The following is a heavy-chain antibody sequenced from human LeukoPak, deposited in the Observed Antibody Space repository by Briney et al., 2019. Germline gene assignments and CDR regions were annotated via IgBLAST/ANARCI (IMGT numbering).Heavy chain of an antibody. CDR1: GYTFSNDD. D-gene: IGHD3-10*01. V-gene: IGHV1-8*02. J-gene: IGHJ3*02. CDR2: MNPNNGNT. Sequence: GASVRVSCKASGYTFSNDDINWVRQATGHGLEWMGWMNPNNGNTGYAQKFQGRVSMTRNISISTAYMELSSLRSEDTAVYYCARVGGSGPDAFDIWGQGTMVTVSS. CDR3: ARVGGSGPDAFDI.